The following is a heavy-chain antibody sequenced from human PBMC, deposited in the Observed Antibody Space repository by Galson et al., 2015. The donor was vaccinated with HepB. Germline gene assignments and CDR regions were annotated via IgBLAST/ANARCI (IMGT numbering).Heavy chain of an antibody. CDR1: GFTVSSNY. D-gene: IGHD5-18*01. V-gene: IGHV3-53*01. Sequence: SLRLSCAASGFTVSSNYMSWVRQAPGKGLEWVSVIYSGGSTYYADSVKGRFTISRDNSKNTLYLQMNSLRAEDTAVYYCARSRGYSHGGGMDVWGQGTTVTVSS. J-gene: IGHJ6*02. CDR3: ARSRGYSHGGGMDV. CDR2: IYSGGST.